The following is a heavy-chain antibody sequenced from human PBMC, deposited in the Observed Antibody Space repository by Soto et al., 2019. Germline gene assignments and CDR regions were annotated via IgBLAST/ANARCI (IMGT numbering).Heavy chain of an antibody. CDR2: INHSGST. J-gene: IGHJ6*02. CDR1: GGSFSGYY. D-gene: IGHD1-7*01. Sequence: SETLSLTCAVYGGSFSGYYWSWIRQPPGKGLEWIGEINHSGSTNYNPSLKSRVTISVDTSKNQFSLKLSSVTAADTAVYYCAREEAWSNWNSYYYGMDVWGQGTTVTV. V-gene: IGHV4-34*01. CDR3: AREEAWSNWNSYYYGMDV.